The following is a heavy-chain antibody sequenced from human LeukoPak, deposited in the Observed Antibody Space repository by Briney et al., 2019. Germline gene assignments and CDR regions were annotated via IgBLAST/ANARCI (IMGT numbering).Heavy chain of an antibody. D-gene: IGHD3-16*01. V-gene: IGHV3-20*04. CDR3: AKFLLRLGYYFDY. Sequence: SGGSLRLSCAASGFTFDDYGMSWVRQAPGKGLEWVSGINWNGGSTGYADAVKGRFTISRDNAKNSLYMQMNSLRAEDTAVYYCAKFLLRLGYYFDYWGQGTLVTVSS. J-gene: IGHJ4*02. CDR1: GFTFDDYG. CDR2: INWNGGST.